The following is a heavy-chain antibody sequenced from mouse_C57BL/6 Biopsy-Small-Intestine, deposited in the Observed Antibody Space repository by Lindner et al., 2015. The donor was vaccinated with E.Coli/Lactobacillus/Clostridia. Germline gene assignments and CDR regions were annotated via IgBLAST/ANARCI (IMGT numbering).Heavy chain of an antibody. CDR3: ARSGYFVDYVMDY. J-gene: IGHJ4*01. V-gene: IGHV5-17*01. CDR1: GFTFSDYG. CDR2: ISSGSSTI. Sequence: VQLQESGGGLVKPGGSLKLSCAASGFTFSDYGMHWVRQAPEKGLEWVAYISSGSSTIYYADTVKGRFTISRDNAKNTLFLQMTSLRSEDTAMYYCARSGYFVDYVMDYWGQGISVTVSS. D-gene: IGHD2-3*01.